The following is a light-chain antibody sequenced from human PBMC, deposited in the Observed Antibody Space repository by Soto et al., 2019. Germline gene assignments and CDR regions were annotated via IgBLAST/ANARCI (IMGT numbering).Light chain of an antibody. CDR1: QSISSNY. V-gene: IGKV3-20*01. CDR2: GAS. CDR3: QQYGTSPRT. Sequence: DIVMTQSPGTLSLSPGERATLSCRASQSISSNYLAWYQQKPGQSPRLLIYGASSRATGIPGRFSGRGSGTDFTLTISRLEHEDFDVYFCQQYGTSPRTLGQGTKVDIK. J-gene: IGKJ1*01.